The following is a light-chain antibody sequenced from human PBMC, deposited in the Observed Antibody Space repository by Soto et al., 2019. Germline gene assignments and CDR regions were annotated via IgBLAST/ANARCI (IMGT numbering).Light chain of an antibody. J-gene: IGKJ1*01. CDR3: QQSYSTLWT. CDR2: DAS. CDR1: QSVGGS. Sequence: DIQMAQPPSTRPTSVGDRVTVTCRASQSVGGSLAWYQQKPGKAPKLLIYDASSLESGVPSRFIGGGSGTDFTLTISSLQPEDFATYYCQQSYSTLWTFGQGTKVDIK. V-gene: IGKV1-5*01.